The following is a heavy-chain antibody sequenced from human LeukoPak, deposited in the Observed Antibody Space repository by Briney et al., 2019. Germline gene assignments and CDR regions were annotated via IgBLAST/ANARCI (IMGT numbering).Heavy chain of an antibody. CDR1: GGSISSGGYY. V-gene: IGHV4-30-2*01. CDR3: ARQGSYYFDY. J-gene: IGHJ4*02. Sequence: PSETLSLTCTVSGGSISSGGYYWSWIRQPPGKGLEWIGYIYHSGSTYYNPSLKSRVTISVYRAKNQFSLMLSSVPHADTPVYFCARQGSYYFDYWGQGTLVTVSS. CDR2: IYHSGST.